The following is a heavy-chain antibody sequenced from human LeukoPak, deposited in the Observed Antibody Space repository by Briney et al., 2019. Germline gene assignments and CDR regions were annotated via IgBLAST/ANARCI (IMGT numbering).Heavy chain of an antibody. V-gene: IGHV3-7*01. D-gene: IGHD6-13*01. CDR2: IKQDGSEK. J-gene: IGHJ6*03. CDR1: GFTFSSYW. CDR3: ARSPRGQQLVRHHYYYYMDV. Sequence: GGSLRLSCAASGFTFSSYWMSWVRQAPGKGLEWVANIKQDGSEKHYVDSVKGRFTISRDNAKNSLYLQMNSLRAEDTAVYYCARSPRGQQLVRHHYYYYMDVWGKGTTVTVSS.